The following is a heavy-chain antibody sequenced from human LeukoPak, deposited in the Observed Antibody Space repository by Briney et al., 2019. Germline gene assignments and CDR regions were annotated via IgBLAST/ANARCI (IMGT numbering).Heavy chain of an antibody. J-gene: IGHJ4*02. D-gene: IGHD4-17*01. CDR1: GVSISSYY. V-gene: IGHV4-59*08. CDR3: AMTFYGDGDY. Sequence: SETLSLTCTVSGVSISSYYWSWIRQSPGKGLEWIGHIYYSRSPNYSPSLKSRVTISVDTSKNQFSLKLSSVTAADTAVYYCAMTFYGDGDYWGQGTLVTASS. CDR2: IYYSRSP.